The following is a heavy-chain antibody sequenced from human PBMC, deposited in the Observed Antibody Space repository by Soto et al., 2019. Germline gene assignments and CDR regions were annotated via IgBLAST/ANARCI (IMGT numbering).Heavy chain of an antibody. V-gene: IGHV3-11*01. Sequence: GGSLRLSCAASGFTFSDYYMSWIRQAPGKGLEWVSYISSSGSTIYYADSVKGRFTISRDNAKNSLYLQMNSLRAEDTAVYYCARDRWDNYWAYYYYYMDVWGKGTTVTVSS. CDR3: ARDRWDNYWAYYYYYMDV. CDR1: GFTFSDYY. J-gene: IGHJ6*03. CDR2: ISSSGSTI. D-gene: IGHD4-4*01.